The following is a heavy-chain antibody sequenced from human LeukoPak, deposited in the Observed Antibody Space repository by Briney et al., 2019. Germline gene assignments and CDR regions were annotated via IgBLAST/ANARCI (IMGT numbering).Heavy chain of an antibody. CDR2: ISGGGGST. V-gene: IGHV3-23*01. CDR1: GFTFSSYG. CDR3: AKAGANWNDVGYFDY. Sequence: GGTLRLSCAVSGFTFSSYGMSWVRQAPGKGLEWVSAISGGGGSTYYADSVKGRFTISRDNSKNTLYLQMNSLRAEDTAVYYCAKAGANWNDVGYFDYWGQGTLVTVSS. D-gene: IGHD1-1*01. J-gene: IGHJ4*02.